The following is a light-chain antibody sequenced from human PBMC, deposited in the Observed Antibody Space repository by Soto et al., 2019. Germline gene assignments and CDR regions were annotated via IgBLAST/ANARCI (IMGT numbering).Light chain of an antibody. J-gene: IGKJ5*01. CDR2: GAS. Sequence: EIVLTQSPGTLPLSPGERATLSCRASQSVSSSYLAWYQQKPGEAPRLLIYGASSSATGIPDRFSGSGSVTDFTLTISRLEAEYFAVYYCQQYLSSLAITFGQGTRLEFK. V-gene: IGKV3-20*01. CDR1: QSVSSSY. CDR3: QQYLSSLAIT.